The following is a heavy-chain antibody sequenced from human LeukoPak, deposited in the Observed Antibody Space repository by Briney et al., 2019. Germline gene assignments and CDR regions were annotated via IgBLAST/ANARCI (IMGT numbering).Heavy chain of an antibody. J-gene: IGHJ4*02. V-gene: IGHV4-38-2*01. Sequence: PSETLSLTCAVSGYSISSGYYWGWLRQPPGKGLEWIGSIYHSGSTYYNPSLKSRVTISVDTSKNQFSLKLSSVTAADTAVYYCARQVQYDSHDDWGQGTLVTVSS. CDR3: ARQVQYDSHDD. D-gene: IGHD3-3*01. CDR1: GYSISSGYY. CDR2: IYHSGST.